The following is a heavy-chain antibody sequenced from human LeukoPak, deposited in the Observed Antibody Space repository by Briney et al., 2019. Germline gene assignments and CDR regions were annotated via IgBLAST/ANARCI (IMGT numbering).Heavy chain of an antibody. CDR1: GFTFSSYG. Sequence: GGSLRLSCAASGFTFSSYGMSWVRQAPGKGLEWVSAISGSGGSTYYADSVKGRFTISRDNSKNTLYLQMNSLRAEDTAVYYCAKRYYGSGSYYFDYWGQGTLVTVSS. CDR3: AKRYYGSGSYYFDY. D-gene: IGHD3-10*01. V-gene: IGHV3-23*01. J-gene: IGHJ4*02. CDR2: ISGSGGST.